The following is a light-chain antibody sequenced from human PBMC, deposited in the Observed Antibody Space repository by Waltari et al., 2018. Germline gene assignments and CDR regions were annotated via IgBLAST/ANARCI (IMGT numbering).Light chain of an antibody. J-gene: IGKJ4*01. Sequence: DIVMTQSPDSLAVSLGERATINCKSSQRVLYSSNNEKDVAWYQQRPGQPPKLLIYWASTRESGVPDRFSASGSRTDFTLTISSLQAEDVAVYYCQQYYSTPGTFGGGTKVEI. CDR2: WAS. CDR3: QQYYSTPGT. CDR1: QRVLYSSNNEKD. V-gene: IGKV4-1*01.